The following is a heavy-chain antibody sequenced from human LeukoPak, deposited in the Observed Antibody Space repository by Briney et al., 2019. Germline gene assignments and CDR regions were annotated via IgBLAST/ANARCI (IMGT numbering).Heavy chain of an antibody. D-gene: IGHD3-10*01. CDR2: MNPNSGNT. V-gene: IGHV1-8*03. Sequence: ASVKVSCKASGYTFTSYDINWVRQATGQGLEWMGWMNPNSGNTGYAQKFQGRVTITRNTSISTAYMELSSLRSEDTAVCYCARGSRLRGIPIWGQGTLVTVSS. CDR1: GYTFTSYD. CDR3: ARGSRLRGIPI. J-gene: IGHJ4*02.